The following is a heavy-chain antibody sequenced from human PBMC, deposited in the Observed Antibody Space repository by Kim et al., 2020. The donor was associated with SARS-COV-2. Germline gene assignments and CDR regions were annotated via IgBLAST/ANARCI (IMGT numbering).Heavy chain of an antibody. CDR3: ARRGYSDSDGRFAP. Sequence: YSPSFGGQVTISADKSISTVYLQWSSLRASDTAMYYCARRGYSDSDGRFAPWGQGTLVTVSS. J-gene: IGHJ5*02. D-gene: IGHD5-12*01. V-gene: IGHV5-51*01.